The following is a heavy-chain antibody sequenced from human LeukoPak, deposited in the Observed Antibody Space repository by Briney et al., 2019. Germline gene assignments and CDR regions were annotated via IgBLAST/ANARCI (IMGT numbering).Heavy chain of an antibody. CDR3: AREDAGGTYSFDY. CDR1: GFTVSSNF. CDR2: IYTSGIT. D-gene: IGHD1-26*01. V-gene: IGHV3-66*01. J-gene: IGHJ4*02. Sequence: VGSLSLSCAVSGFTVSSNFMSWVRQAPGKGPEWVSVIYTSGITYYADSVRGRFTISRDNSKNTLYLQMDSLTAEDTAVYYCAREDAGGTYSFDYWGQGTLVTVSS.